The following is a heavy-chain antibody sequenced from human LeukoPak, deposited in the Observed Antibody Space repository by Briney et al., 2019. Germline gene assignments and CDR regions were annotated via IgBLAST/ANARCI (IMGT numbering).Heavy chain of an antibody. CDR2: ISAGGSTM. CDR3: AREPGYNSPFDY. CDR1: GFRFSDYH. V-gene: IGHV3-11*01. D-gene: IGHD5-24*01. Sequence: GGSLRLSCAASGFRFSDYHMSWIRQAPGQGLEWASYISAGGSTMYYADSVKGRFTISRDNAKNSLYLQMNSLRAEDTAVYYCAREPGYNSPFDYWGQGTLVTVSS. J-gene: IGHJ4*02.